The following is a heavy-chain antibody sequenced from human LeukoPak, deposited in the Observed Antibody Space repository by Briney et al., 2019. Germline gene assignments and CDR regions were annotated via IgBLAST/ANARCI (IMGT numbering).Heavy chain of an antibody. CDR3: TTDRSCSGGSCYDHFDY. D-gene: IGHD2-15*01. CDR2: ISGSGGST. Sequence: GGSLRLSCAASGFTFSSYAMSWVRQAPGKGLEWVSAISGSGGSTYYADSVKGRFTISRDNSKNTLYLQMNSLKTEDTAVYYCTTDRSCSGGSCYDHFDYWGQGTLVTVSS. V-gene: IGHV3-23*01. CDR1: GFTFSSYA. J-gene: IGHJ4*02.